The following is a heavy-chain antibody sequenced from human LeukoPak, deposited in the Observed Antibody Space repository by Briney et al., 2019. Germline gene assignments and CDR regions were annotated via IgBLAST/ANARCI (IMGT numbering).Heavy chain of an antibody. CDR1: GGSISTYY. Sequence: SETLSLTCTVSGGSISTYYWSWIRQPPGKGLEWIGYIYYSGSTNYNPSLKSRVTISVDTSKNQFSLKLSSVTAADTAVYYCASTLVSDDYGDYGLILPSYYFDYWGQGTLVTVSS. J-gene: IGHJ4*02. CDR2: IYYSGST. V-gene: IGHV4-59*01. D-gene: IGHD4-17*01. CDR3: ASTLVSDDYGDYGLILPSYYFDY.